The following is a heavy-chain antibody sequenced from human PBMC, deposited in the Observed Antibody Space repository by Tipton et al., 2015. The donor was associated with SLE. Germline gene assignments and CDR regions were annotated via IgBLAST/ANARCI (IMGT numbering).Heavy chain of an antibody. Sequence: TLSLTCTVSGGSFSSDTYLWGWIRQPPGKGLEWIGDIYYSGSTYYNPSLKSRVTISVDTSENQFSLKLSSVTAADTAVYYCARHCQIYSFVYWGQGSLVTVSS. CDR2: IYYSGST. V-gene: IGHV4-39*07. CDR1: GGSFSSDTYL. CDR3: ARHCQIYSFVY. D-gene: IGHD2-21*01. J-gene: IGHJ4*02.